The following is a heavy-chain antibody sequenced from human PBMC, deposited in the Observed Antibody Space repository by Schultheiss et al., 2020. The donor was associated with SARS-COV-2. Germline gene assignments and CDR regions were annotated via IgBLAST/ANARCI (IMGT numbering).Heavy chain of an antibody. CDR1: GGSIDTAY. Sequence: SETLSLTCSVSGGSIDTAYWSWIRQSPGKGLEWIGNIFYFGTRYNPSLRGRVTISKDTSKKEISLTMTSVTAADTAVYYCARFNYGPPHYYYAMDVWGQGTTVTVSS. CDR3: ARFNYGPPHYYYAMDV. CDR2: IFYFGT. D-gene: IGHD3-10*01. V-gene: IGHV4-59*01. J-gene: IGHJ6*02.